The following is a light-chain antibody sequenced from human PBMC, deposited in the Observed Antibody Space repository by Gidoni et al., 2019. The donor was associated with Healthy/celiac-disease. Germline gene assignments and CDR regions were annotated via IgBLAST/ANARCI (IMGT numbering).Light chain of an antibody. CDR1: SSDVGGYNY. J-gene: IGLJ1*01. CDR3: SSYTSSSTPYV. Sequence: QSALTQPASVAGSPGQSITISCTGTSSDVGGYNYVSGSQQHPGKAPKLMIYDVSNRPAGVSNRFSGSKSGNTASLTISGLQAEDEADYYCSSYTSSSTPYVFGTGTKVTVL. V-gene: IGLV2-14*03. CDR2: DVS.